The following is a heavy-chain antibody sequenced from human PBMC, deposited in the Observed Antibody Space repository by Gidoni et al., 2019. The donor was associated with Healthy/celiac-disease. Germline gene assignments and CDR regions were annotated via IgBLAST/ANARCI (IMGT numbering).Heavy chain of an antibody. CDR1: GFTFSSYA. CDR3: ARAEVVPAALDY. CDR2: ISSNGGST. J-gene: IGHJ4*02. Sequence: EVQLVESGGGLVQPGGSLRLSCAASGFTFSSYAMHWVRQAPGKGLEYVSAISSNGGSTYYANSVKGRFTISRDNSKNTLYLQMGSLRAEDMAVYYCARAEVVPAALDYWGQGTLVTVSS. D-gene: IGHD2-2*01. V-gene: IGHV3-64*01.